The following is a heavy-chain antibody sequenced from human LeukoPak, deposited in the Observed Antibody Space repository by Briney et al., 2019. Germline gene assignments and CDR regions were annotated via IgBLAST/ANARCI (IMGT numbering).Heavy chain of an antibody. CDR2: ISYDGSNK. Sequence: PGGSLRLSCAAPGFTISSYAMHWVRQAPGKGLEWVAVISYDGSNKYYADSVKGRFTISRDNSKNTLYLQMNSLRAEDTAVYYCARGNMVRGVRGRGGMDVWGQGTTVTVSS. D-gene: IGHD3-10*01. CDR3: ARGNMVRGVRGRGGMDV. J-gene: IGHJ6*02. CDR1: GFTISSYA. V-gene: IGHV3-30-3*01.